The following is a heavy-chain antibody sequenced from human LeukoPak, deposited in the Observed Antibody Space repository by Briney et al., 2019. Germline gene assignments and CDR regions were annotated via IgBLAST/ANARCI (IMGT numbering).Heavy chain of an antibody. D-gene: IGHD5-24*01. CDR2: IIPIFGTA. CDR3: AREDGYNSN. V-gene: IGHV1-69*05. Sequence: GASVKVSCKASGGTFSSYAISWVRQAPGQGLEWMGGIIPIFGTANYAQKFQGRVTMTTDTSTSTAYMELRSLRSDDTAVYYCAREDGYNSNWGQGTLVTVSS. CDR1: GGTFSSYA. J-gene: IGHJ4*02.